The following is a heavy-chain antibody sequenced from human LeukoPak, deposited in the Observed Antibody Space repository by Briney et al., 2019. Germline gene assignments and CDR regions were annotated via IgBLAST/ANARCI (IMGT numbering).Heavy chain of an antibody. D-gene: IGHD4-17*01. CDR2: MNPNSGNT. J-gene: IGHJ6*03. CDR1: GYTFTSYD. CDR3: ARSNGDLYPPYYYYYMDV. Sequence: ASVKVSCKASGYTFTSYDTNWVRQATGQGLEWMGWMNPNSGNTGYAQKFQGRVTITRNTSISTAYMELSSLRSEDTAVYYCARSNGDLYPPYYYYYMDVWGKGTTVTVSS. V-gene: IGHV1-8*03.